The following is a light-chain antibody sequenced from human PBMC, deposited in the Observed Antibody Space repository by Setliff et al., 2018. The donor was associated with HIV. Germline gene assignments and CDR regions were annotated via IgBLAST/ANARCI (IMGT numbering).Light chain of an antibody. J-gene: IGLJ1*01. CDR3: TSYTNSNSYV. V-gene: IGLV2-14*01. Sequence: QSALTQPASVSGSPGQSITISCTGASSDVGGYNYVSWYQQYPGKAPKLMIYEVSNRPSGVSNRFSGSKSGSAASLTISGLQTEDEADYYCTSYTNSNSYVFGPGTKVTVL. CDR1: SSDVGGYNY. CDR2: EVS.